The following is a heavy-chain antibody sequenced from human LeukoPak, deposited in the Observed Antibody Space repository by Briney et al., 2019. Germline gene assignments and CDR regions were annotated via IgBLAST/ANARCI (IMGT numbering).Heavy chain of an antibody. J-gene: IGHJ5*02. D-gene: IGHD2-15*01. Sequence: QSGGSLRLSCAASGFTFSSYEMNWVRQAPGKGLEWVSYISSSGSTIYYADSVKGRFTISRDNAKNSLYLQMNSLRAEDTAVYYCARNPDAATGSEFDPWGQGTLVTVSS. CDR3: ARNPDAATGSEFDP. CDR1: GFTFSSYE. CDR2: ISSSGSTI. V-gene: IGHV3-48*03.